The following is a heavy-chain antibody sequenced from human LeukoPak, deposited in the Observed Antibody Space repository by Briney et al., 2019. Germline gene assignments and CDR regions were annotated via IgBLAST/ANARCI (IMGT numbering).Heavy chain of an antibody. CDR1: GFTFSSFT. D-gene: IGHD1-26*01. J-gene: IGHJ4*02. CDR3: AKKVVGARPLDY. Sequence: GGSLRLSCAASGFTFSSFTMNWVRQAPGKGLEWVSSISSSSRYIYYGDSVMGRFTISRDNAKNSLYLQMNSLRAEDTAVYYCAKKVVGARPLDYWGQGTLVTVSS. V-gene: IGHV3-21*01. CDR2: ISSSSRYI.